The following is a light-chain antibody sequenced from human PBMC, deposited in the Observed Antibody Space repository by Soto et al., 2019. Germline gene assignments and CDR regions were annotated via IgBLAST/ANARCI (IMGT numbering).Light chain of an antibody. CDR3: SSYTSSSTHVV. J-gene: IGLJ2*01. V-gene: IGLV2-14*03. CDR2: HVS. Sequence: QSVLTQPASVSGSPGQSITISCTGTSSDVGGYNYVSWYQHHPGKAPKLMLYHVSNRPSGVSNRFSGSKSGNTASLTISGLQAEDEADYYCSSYTSSSTHVVVGGGTKLTVL. CDR1: SSDVGGYNY.